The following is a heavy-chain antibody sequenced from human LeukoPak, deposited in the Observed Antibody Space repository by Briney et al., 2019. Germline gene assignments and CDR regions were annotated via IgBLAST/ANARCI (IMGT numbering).Heavy chain of an antibody. CDR3: ARESVVGGPGRGFDY. V-gene: IGHV1-69*04. D-gene: IGHD2-15*01. Sequence: GASVKVSCKASGGTFSSYAISWVRQAPGQGLEWMGRIIPILGIANYAQKFQGRVTMTRDTSISTAYMELSRLRSDDTAVYYCARESVVGGPGRGFDYWGQGTLVTVSS. J-gene: IGHJ4*02. CDR1: GGTFSSYA. CDR2: IIPILGIA.